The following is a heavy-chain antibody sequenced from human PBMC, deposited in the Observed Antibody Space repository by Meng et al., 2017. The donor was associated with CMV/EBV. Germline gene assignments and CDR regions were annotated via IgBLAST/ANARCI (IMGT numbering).Heavy chain of an antibody. CDR2: IIPIFGTA. J-gene: IGHJ6*02. V-gene: IGHV1-69*05. D-gene: IGHD1-1*01. Sequence: SVKVSCKASGGTFSSYAISWVRQALGQGLEWMGGIIPIFGTANYAQKFQGRVTITTDESTSTAYMELSSLRSEDTAVYYCARDGSRLTRSYYYYGMDVWGQGTTVTVSS. CDR3: ARDGSRLTRSYYYYGMDV. CDR1: GGTFSSYA.